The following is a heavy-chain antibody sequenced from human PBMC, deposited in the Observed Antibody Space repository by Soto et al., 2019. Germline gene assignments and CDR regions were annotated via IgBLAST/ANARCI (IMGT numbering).Heavy chain of an antibody. D-gene: IGHD1-1*01. CDR2: ISSGSVHI. CDR3: ARYDAFKAFDL. J-gene: IGHJ3*01. V-gene: IGHV3-21*01. Sequence: GGSLRLSCAASGFTFNSYSVKWVRQAPGKGLEWVASISSGSVHIDFADSVKGRFTISRDDVTNSVSLQMDSLRVEDTGIYYCARYDAFKAFDLWGQGTMVTV. CDR1: GFTFNSYS.